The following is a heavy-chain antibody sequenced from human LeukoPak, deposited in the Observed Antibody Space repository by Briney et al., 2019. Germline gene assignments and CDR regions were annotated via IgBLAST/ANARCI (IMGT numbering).Heavy chain of an antibody. CDR3: ATATLVGATSSP. J-gene: IGHJ5*02. Sequence: ASVTVSCKASGYTFTSYGISWVRQAPGQGLEWMGWINSNSGGTNYAQKFQGRVTMTRDTSISTAYMELSRLRSDDTAVYYCATATLVGATSSPWGQGTLVTVSS. CDR1: GYTFTSYG. V-gene: IGHV1-2*02. CDR2: INSNSGGT. D-gene: IGHD1-26*01.